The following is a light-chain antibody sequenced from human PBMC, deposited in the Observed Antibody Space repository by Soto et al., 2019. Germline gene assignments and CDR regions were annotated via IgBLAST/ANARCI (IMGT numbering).Light chain of an antibody. CDR1: QGISSY. V-gene: IGKV1D-8*03. Sequence: VIWMTQSPSLLSASTGDRVTIRCRMSQGISSYLAWYQQKPGKSPELLIYKAYSLESGVTSRFSGSGSGTDFTLTISSLQPEDFATYYCQPSYGAPITVGPVTRLEIK. J-gene: IGKJ5*01. CDR3: QPSYGAPIT. CDR2: KAY.